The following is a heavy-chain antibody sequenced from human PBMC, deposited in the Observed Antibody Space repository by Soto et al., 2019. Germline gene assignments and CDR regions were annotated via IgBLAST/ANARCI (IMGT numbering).Heavy chain of an antibody. J-gene: IGHJ5*02. V-gene: IGHV4-39*07. D-gene: IGHD3-22*01. CDR1: GASISSSNYY. CDR2: IYYSGST. CDR3: ARGSYYDSSGYYGP. Sequence: SETLSLTCTVSGASISSSNYYWGWIRRPPGKGLEWIGSIYYSGSTYYNPSLKSRVTISVDTSKNQFSMKLSSVTAADTAVYYCARGSYYDSSGYYGPWGQGTLVTVS.